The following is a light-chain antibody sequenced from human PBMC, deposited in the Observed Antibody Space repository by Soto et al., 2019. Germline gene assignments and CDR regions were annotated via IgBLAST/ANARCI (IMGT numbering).Light chain of an antibody. V-gene: IGKV3-15*01. Sequence: EIVMTQSPATLSVSPGERATLSCRASQSVSSNLAWYQQKPGQAPRLLIYGASTRATGIPARFSGSGSGTEFTLTISSLQSEDSAVDYCQQYNNWPTFGQGTKVDI. CDR1: QSVSSN. CDR2: GAS. CDR3: QQYNNWPT. J-gene: IGKJ1*01.